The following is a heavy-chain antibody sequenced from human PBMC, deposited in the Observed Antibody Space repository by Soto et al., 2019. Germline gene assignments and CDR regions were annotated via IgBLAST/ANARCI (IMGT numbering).Heavy chain of an antibody. CDR1: GYTFTSYG. J-gene: IGHJ4*02. Sequence: SVKVSCKASGYTFTSYGISWVRQAPGQGLEWMGRIIPMFAIANPAQKFQGRLTLTADKSSSTAYLELSSLRSEDTAVYYCATLRGRAFDSGGQGTLVTVSS. CDR3: ATLRGRAFDS. V-gene: IGHV1-69*04. CDR2: IIPMFAIA. D-gene: IGHD3-16*01.